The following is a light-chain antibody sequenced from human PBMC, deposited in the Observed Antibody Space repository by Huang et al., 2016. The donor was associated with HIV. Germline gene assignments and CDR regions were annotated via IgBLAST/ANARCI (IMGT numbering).Light chain of an antibody. CDR3: QQTYATPYT. CDR1: QSISSY. Sequence: QMTQSPPSLSASVGDRVTITCRASQSISSYLNWYQQKPGHAPKLLIYSVSTLHRDVPSRFSGSGFETDFTLTISSLRPEDFATYYCQQTYATPYTFGQGTHLEIE. V-gene: IGKV1-39*01. CDR2: SVS. J-gene: IGKJ2*01.